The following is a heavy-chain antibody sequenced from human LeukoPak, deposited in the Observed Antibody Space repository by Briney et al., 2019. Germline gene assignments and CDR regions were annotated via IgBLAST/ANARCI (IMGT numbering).Heavy chain of an antibody. CDR3: ATETNGRHYDY. D-gene: IGHD1-14*01. CDR1: GLTFSTSG. J-gene: IGHJ4*02. CDR2: IGPTGFDR. V-gene: IGHV3-21*06. Sequence: PGGSLRPSCTTSGLTFSTSGFNWVRQAPGKGLEWVASIGPTGFDRYHADSIKGRFTISRDNANNFLYLQMDSLGAEDTAVYYCATETNGRHYDYWGQGTLLTVSS.